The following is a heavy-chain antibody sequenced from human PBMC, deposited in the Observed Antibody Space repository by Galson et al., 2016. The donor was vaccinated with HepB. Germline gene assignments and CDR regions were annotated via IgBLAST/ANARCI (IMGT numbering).Heavy chain of an antibody. CDR3: AKDTSWVLDF. CDR1: GFSFSSYA. J-gene: IGHJ4*02. D-gene: IGHD3-16*01. V-gene: IGHV3-23*01. CDR2: VVDSGVTT. Sequence: SLRLSCAASGFSFSSYAMCWVRQAPGKGLEWVSAVVDSGVTTYYADSVRGRFTISSDNSKSTLYLQMNSLTAEDTAVYYCAKDTSWVLDFWGQGNLSTLSS.